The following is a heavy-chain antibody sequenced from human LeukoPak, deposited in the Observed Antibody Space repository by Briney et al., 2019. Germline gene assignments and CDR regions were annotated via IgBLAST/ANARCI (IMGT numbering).Heavy chain of an antibody. CDR1: GGSISSVDYY. J-gene: IGHJ3*02. V-gene: IGHV4-30-4*01. D-gene: IGHD3-9*01. CDR2: ISYSGST. Sequence: SQTLSLTCTVSGGSISSVDYYWSWIRQPPGKGLEWIGYISYSGSTNYNPSLKSRVTISIDTSKNQFSLKLRSVTAADTAIYYCARQGYDILTGYIDAFDIWGQGTMVTVSS. CDR3: ARQGYDILTGYIDAFDI.